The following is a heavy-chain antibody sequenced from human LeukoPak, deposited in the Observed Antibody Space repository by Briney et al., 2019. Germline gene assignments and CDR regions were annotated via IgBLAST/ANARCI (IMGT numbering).Heavy chain of an antibody. CDR3: VRVGVAGPYYFDY. J-gene: IGHJ4*02. CDR1: GGSISSSNE. CDR2: INHSGTT. D-gene: IGHD6-19*01. Sequence: PSETLSLTCAVSGGSISSSNEWSWVRQPPGKGLEWIGEINHSGTTDYNPSLKSRVTISADKSKNQFSLKLSSVTAADTAVYYCVRVGVAGPYYFDYWGQGTLVTVSS. V-gene: IGHV4-4*02.